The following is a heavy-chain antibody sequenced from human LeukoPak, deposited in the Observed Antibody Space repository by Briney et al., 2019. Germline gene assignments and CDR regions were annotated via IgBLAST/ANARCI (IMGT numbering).Heavy chain of an antibody. V-gene: IGHV4-34*01. Sequence: ASETLSLTCAVYGGSFSGYFWSWIRQPPGKGLEWIGEINHSGSTNYNPSLKSRVTISVDTSKNQFSLKLSSVTAADTAVYYCARGTSTMIVVFHLYYYYYYMDVWGKGTTVTVSS. CDR1: GGSFSGYF. D-gene: IGHD3-22*01. CDR2: INHSGST. J-gene: IGHJ6*03. CDR3: ARGTSTMIVVFHLYYYYYYMDV.